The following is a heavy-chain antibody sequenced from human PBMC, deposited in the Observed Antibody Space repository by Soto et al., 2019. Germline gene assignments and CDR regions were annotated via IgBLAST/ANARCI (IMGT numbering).Heavy chain of an antibody. CDR1: GFTFSDYY. Sequence: QVQLVESGGGLVKPGGSLRLSCAASGFTFSDYYMSWIRQAPGKGLEWISYISSSTGYTNYADSVKGRFTISRDNAKNTLYLQMNSLRGDDTAVYCCARDGSGSYYYGMDVWGQGTTVTVSS. D-gene: IGHD3-10*01. CDR3: ARDGSGSYYYGMDV. J-gene: IGHJ6*02. V-gene: IGHV3-11*05. CDR2: ISSSTGYT.